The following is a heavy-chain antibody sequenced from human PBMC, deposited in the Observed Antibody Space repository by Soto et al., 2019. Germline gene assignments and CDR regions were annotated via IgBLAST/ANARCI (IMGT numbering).Heavy chain of an antibody. CDR2: IYYSGST. V-gene: IGHV4-31*03. Sequence: SETLSLTCTVSGGSISSGGYYWSWIRQHPGKGLEWIGYIYYSGSTYYNPSLKSRVTISVDTSKNQFSLKLSSVTAADTAVYYCARVVVVTATEIYYFDYWGQGTLVTVSS. J-gene: IGHJ4*02. CDR3: ARVVVVTATEIYYFDY. CDR1: GGSISSGGYY. D-gene: IGHD2-21*02.